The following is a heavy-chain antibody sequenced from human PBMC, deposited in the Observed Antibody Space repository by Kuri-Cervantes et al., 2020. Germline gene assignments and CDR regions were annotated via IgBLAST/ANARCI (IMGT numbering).Heavy chain of an antibody. J-gene: IGHJ4*02. Sequence: GESLKISCAASGFTFSSYGMHWVRQAPGKGLEWVAVISYDGSNKYYADSVKGRFTISRDNSKNTLYLQMNSLRAEDTAVYYCATGEWLSAVGAFDYWGQGTLVTVSS. V-gene: IGHV3-30*03. CDR1: GFTFSSYG. CDR2: ISYDGSNK. CDR3: ATGEWLSAVGAFDY. D-gene: IGHD3-3*01.